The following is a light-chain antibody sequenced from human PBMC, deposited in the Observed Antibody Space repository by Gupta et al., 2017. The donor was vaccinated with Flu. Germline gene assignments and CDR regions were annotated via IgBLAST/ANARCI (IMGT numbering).Light chain of an antibody. J-gene: IGKJ1*01. CDR2: DAS. CDR1: QSVSSY. Sequence: EIVLTQSPATLSLSPGERATLSCRASQSVSSYLAWYQQKPGQAPRLLIYDASNWATGIPARFSGSGSGTEFTLTISSLEPEDFAVYYCQQRSNWRETFGQGTXVEIK. V-gene: IGKV3-11*01. CDR3: QQRSNWRET.